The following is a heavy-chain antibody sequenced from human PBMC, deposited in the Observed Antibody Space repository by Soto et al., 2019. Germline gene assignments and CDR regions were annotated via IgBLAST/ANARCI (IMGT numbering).Heavy chain of an antibody. CDR2: IFYSGST. CDR3: ARNSVSKKIDF. CDR1: GGSINSGGYY. V-gene: IGHV4-31*03. Sequence: QVQLQESGPGLVKPSQTLSLTCSVSGGSINSGGYYWTWIRQHPGKGLEWIGNIFYSGSTSYNPSLKSRLTISLGTSKTHFSLRLTSVTAADTAVYYCARNSVSKKIDFWGQGTLVTVSS. D-gene: IGHD1-26*01. J-gene: IGHJ4*02.